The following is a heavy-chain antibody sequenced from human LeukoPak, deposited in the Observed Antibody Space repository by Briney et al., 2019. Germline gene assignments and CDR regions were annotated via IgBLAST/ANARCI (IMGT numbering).Heavy chain of an antibody. CDR1: GGTFSSYG. CDR2: IIPIFGTA. Sequence: SVKVSCKASGGTFSSYGINWVRQAPGHGLEWMGGIIPIFGTANYAQKFQGRVTITADESTSTAYMELSSLRFEDTAVYYCARDLTSGSSWWFDPWGQGTLVTVSS. D-gene: IGHD2-15*01. J-gene: IGHJ5*02. CDR3: ARDLTSGSSWWFDP. V-gene: IGHV1-69*01.